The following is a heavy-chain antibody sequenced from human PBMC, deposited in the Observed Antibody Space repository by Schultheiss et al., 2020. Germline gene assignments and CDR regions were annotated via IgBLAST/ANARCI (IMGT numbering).Heavy chain of an antibody. J-gene: IGHJ5*02. Sequence: ASVKVSCKASGYTFTGYYMHWVRQAPGQGLEWMGRINPNSGNTNYAQKFQGRVTITRDTSASTAYMELSSLRSEDTAVYYCARDKSYYYGSGSYYKGFDPWGQGTLVTVSS. V-gene: IGHV1-2*06. CDR1: GYTFTGYY. D-gene: IGHD3-10*01. CDR2: INPNSGNT. CDR3: ARDKSYYYGSGSYYKGFDP.